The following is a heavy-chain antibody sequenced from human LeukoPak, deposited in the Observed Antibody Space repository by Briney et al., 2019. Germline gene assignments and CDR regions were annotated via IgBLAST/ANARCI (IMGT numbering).Heavy chain of an antibody. D-gene: IGHD3-22*01. CDR1: GFTFSSYS. V-gene: IGHV3-21*01. Sequence: GGSLRLSCAASGFTFSSYSMNWVRQAPGKGLEWVSSISSSSSYIYYADSVKGRFTISRDNAKNSLYLQMNSLRAEDTAVYYCARESLSDSRGQGGGFDLWGQGTMVTVSS. J-gene: IGHJ3*01. CDR3: ARESLSDSRGQGGGFDL. CDR2: ISSSSSYI.